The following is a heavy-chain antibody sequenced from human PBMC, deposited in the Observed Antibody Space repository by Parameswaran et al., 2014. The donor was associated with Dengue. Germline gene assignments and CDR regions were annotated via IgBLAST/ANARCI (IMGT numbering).Heavy chain of an antibody. V-gene: IGHV3-11*01. CDR2: ISSSGSTI. Sequence: VRQAPGRGWSGFHYISSSGSTIYYADSVKGRFTISRDNAKNSLYLQMNSLRAEDTAVYYCARVHGPVPNHYYYDMDVWGQGTTVTVSS. J-gene: IGHJ6*02. D-gene: IGHD2-2*01. CDR3: ARVHGPVPNHYYYDMDV.